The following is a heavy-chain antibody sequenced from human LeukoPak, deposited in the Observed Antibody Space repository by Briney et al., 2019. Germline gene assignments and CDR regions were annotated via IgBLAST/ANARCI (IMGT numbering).Heavy chain of an antibody. V-gene: IGHV4-38-2*01. CDR1: GYSIGSGYY. CDR3: ASIPYCSSTSCYTEYYFDY. Sequence: PSETLSLTXAVSGYSIGSGYYWGWIREPPGKGLEWIGSIYHSGSTYYNPSLKSRVTISVDTSKNQFSLKLSSVTAADTAVYYCASIPYCSSTSCYTEYYFDYWGQGTLVTVSS. J-gene: IGHJ4*02. CDR2: IYHSGST. D-gene: IGHD2-2*02.